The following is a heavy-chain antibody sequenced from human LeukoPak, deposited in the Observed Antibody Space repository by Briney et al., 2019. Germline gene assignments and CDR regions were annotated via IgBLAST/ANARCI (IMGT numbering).Heavy chain of an antibody. Sequence: PGRSLRLSCAASGFTFSRYAMHWVRQAPGKGLEWVAVISYDGSNKYYADSVKGRFTISRDNSKNTLYLQMNSLRAEDTAVYYCCASSWHRTLDYWGQGTLVTVSS. V-gene: IGHV3-30*04. CDR3: CASSWHRTLDY. CDR1: GFTFSRYA. CDR2: ISYDGSNK. D-gene: IGHD6-13*01. J-gene: IGHJ4*02.